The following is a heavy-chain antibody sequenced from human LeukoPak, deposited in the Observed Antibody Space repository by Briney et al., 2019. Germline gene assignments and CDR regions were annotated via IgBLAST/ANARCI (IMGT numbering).Heavy chain of an antibody. V-gene: IGHV3-33*06. CDR1: GFTFSSFG. CDR2: IWYDGSNK. CDR3: AKHGGSGSYVYYFDY. J-gene: IGHJ4*02. Sequence: GGSLRLSCAASGFTFSSFGMHGVRQAPGRGREGVAVIWYDGSNKYYADSVKGRFTISRDNSKNTLYLQMNSLRAEDTAVYYCAKHGGSGSYVYYFDYWGQGTLVTVSS. D-gene: IGHD1-26*01.